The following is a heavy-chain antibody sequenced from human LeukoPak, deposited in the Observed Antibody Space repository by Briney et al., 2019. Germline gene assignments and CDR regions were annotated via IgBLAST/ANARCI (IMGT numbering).Heavy chain of an antibody. Sequence: PGGSLRLSCAASGFTVSSNYMSWVRQAPGKGLEWVSVIYSGGSTYYADSVKGRFTISRDNSKNTLYLQMNSLRAEDTAVYYCARGLDDFWSGYYPGSDYYYGMDVWGQGTTVTVSS. J-gene: IGHJ6*02. D-gene: IGHD3-3*01. CDR2: IYSGGST. CDR3: ARGLDDFWSGYYPGSDYYYGMDV. V-gene: IGHV3-53*01. CDR1: GFTVSSNY.